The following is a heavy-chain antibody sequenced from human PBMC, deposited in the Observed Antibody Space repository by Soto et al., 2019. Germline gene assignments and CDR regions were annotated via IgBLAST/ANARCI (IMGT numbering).Heavy chain of an antibody. CDR2: IYYSGST. V-gene: IGHV4-59*01. Sequence: QVQLQESGPGLVKPSETLSLTCTVSGGSISSYYWSWIRQPPGKGLEWIGYIYYSGSTNYNPSLKRRVTISVDTPKNQFSLKLSSVTASDSAVYYWARRYGSAFDIWGQGTMVTVSS. CDR1: GGSISSYY. CDR3: ARRYGSAFDI. J-gene: IGHJ3*02. D-gene: IGHD3-10*01.